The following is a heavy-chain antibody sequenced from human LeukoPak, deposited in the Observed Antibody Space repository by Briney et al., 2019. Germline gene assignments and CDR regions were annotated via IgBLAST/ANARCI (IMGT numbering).Heavy chain of an antibody. D-gene: IGHD4-17*01. J-gene: IGHJ4*02. CDR2: INHNGNVN. V-gene: IGHV3-7*03. CDR1: GFTFSSYW. CDR3: ARHDYGAY. Sequence: GGSLRLSCAASGFTFSSYWMNWARQAPGKGLEWVASINHNGNVNYYVDSVKGRFTISRDNAKNSLYLQMSNLRAEDTAVYYCARHDYGAYWGQGTLVTVSS.